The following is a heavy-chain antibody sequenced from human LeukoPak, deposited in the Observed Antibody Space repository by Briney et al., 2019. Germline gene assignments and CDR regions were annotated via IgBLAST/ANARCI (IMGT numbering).Heavy chain of an antibody. D-gene: IGHD1-1*01. J-gene: IGHJ4*02. CDR1: GYTLTELS. CDR2: FDPEDGET. CDR3: ATGLWNDDSLSPFYFDY. Sequence: ASVKVSCKVSGYTLTELSMHWVRQAPGKGLEWMGGFDPEDGETIYAQKFQGRVTMTEDTSTDTAYMELSSLRSEDTAVYYCATGLWNDDSLSPFYFDYWGQGTLVTVSS. V-gene: IGHV1-24*01.